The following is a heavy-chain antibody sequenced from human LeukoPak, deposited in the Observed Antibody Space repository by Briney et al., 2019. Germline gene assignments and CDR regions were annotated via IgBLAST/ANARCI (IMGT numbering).Heavy chain of an antibody. V-gene: IGHV4-4*02. CDR2: IYHSGST. D-gene: IGHD1-26*01. CDR3: ATRGELPLQDY. J-gene: IGHJ4*02. CDR1: GGSNSSSNW. Sequence: SETLSLTCAVSGGSNSSSNWWSWVRQPPGKGLEWIGEIYHSGSTNYNPSLKSRVTISVDKSKNQFSLKLSSVTAADTAVYYCATRGELPLQDYWGQGTLVTVSS.